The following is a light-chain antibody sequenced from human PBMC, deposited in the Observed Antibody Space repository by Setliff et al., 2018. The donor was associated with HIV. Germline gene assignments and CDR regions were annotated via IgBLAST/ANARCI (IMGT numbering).Light chain of an antibody. CDR2: DVY. CDR1: SSDIGAYNF. J-gene: IGLJ1*01. CDR3: TSYTSSATYV. Sequence: QSALTQPASVSGSPGQSITFSCTGASSDIGAYNFVSWYQQYPGKAPKLMIYDVYKRPSGVSDRFSGSKSGNTASLTISGLQAEDEADYYCTSYTSSATYVFGPGTKVTVL. V-gene: IGLV2-14*03.